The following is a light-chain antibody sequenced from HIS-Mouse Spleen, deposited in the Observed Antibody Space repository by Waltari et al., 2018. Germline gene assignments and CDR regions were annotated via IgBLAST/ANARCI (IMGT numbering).Light chain of an antibody. Sequence: QSVLTQPPSASGTPGQRVTIPCSGRSSNIRSNYAYWYQQLPGTAPKLLIYRNNQRPSGVPDRFSGSKSGTSASLAISGLRSEDEADYYCAAWDDSLSGPVFGGGTKLTVL. J-gene: IGLJ3*02. CDR3: AAWDDSLSGPV. V-gene: IGLV1-47*01. CDR1: SSNIRSNY. CDR2: RNN.